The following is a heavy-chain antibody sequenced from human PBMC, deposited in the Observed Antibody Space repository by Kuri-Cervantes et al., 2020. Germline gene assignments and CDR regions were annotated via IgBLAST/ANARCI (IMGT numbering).Heavy chain of an antibody. CDR1: GGSISSSNW. D-gene: IGHD6-13*01. Sequence: SETLSLTCAVSGGSISSSNWWSWVRQPPGKGLEWIGEIYHSGSTNYNPSLKSRVTISVDKSKNQFSLKLSSVTAADTAVYYCARGDKQQLVPLFDPWGQGTLVTVSS. CDR2: IYHSGST. J-gene: IGHJ5*02. V-gene: IGHV4-4*02. CDR3: ARGDKQQLVPLFDP.